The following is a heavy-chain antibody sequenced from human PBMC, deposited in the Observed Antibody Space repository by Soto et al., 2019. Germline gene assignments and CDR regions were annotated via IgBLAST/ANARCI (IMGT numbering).Heavy chain of an antibody. CDR3: AKEGSDSSGYYPGPFDY. CDR2: ISGSGGST. J-gene: IGHJ4*02. CDR1: GFTFSSYA. Sequence: GGSLRLSCAASGFTFSSYAMSWVRQAPGKGLEWVSAISGSGGSTYYADSVKGRFTISRDNSKNTLYLQMNSLRAEDTAVYYCAKEGSDSSGYYPGPFDYWGQGTLVTVSS. D-gene: IGHD3-22*01. V-gene: IGHV3-23*01.